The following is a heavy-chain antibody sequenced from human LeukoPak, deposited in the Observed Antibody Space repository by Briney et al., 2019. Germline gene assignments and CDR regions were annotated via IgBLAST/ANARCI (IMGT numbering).Heavy chain of an antibody. CDR2: ISGSGGST. Sequence: PGGSLRLSCAASGFTFSSYWMHWVRQAPGKGLEWVSAISGSGGSTYYADSVKGRFTISRDNSKNTLYLQMNSLRAEDTAVYYCAKDPFTVVVTANSGDAFDIWGQGTMVTVSS. V-gene: IGHV3-23*01. J-gene: IGHJ3*02. CDR1: GFTFSSYW. CDR3: AKDPFTVVVTANSGDAFDI. D-gene: IGHD2-21*02.